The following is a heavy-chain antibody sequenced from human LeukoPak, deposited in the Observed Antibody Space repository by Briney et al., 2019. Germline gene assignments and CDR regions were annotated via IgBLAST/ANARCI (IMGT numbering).Heavy chain of an antibody. CDR1: GGSISSYY. V-gene: IGHV4-59*01. J-gene: IGHJ5*02. CDR2: IYYSGST. CDR3: ARDRGHYGSGGTGIDP. D-gene: IGHD3-10*01. Sequence: SETLSLTCTVSGGSISSYYWSWIRQPPGKGLEWIGYIYYSGSTNYNPSLKSRVTISVDTSKNQFSLKLSSVTAADTAVYYCARDRGHYGSGGTGIDPWGQGTLVTVSS.